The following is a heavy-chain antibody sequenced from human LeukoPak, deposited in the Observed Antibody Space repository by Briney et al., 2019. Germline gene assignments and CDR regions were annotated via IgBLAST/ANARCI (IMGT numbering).Heavy chain of an antibody. Sequence: GGSLRLSCAASGFTFKMFAMSWVRQAPGKGLEWVSGINGGGGHAYYADSVEGRFTISRDNSKNMLYLQMNSLGVEDTAIYSCAKDDSMTFDHFDSWGQGLLVSVSS. CDR2: INGGGGHA. V-gene: IGHV3-23*01. CDR1: GFTFKMFA. CDR3: AKDDSMTFDHFDS. D-gene: IGHD4-11*01. J-gene: IGHJ4*02.